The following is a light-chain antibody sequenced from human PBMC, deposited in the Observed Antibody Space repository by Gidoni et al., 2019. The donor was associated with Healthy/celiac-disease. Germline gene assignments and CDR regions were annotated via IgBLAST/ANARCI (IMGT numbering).Light chain of an antibody. CDR2: EVS. Sequence: QSALPQPASVSGSPGQSITISCTGTSSDVGGYNYVSWYQQHPGKAPKLMIYEVSNRPSGVSNRFSGSKSGNTASLTISGLQAEDEADYYCSSYTSSSILVVFGGGTKLT. CDR3: SSYTSSSILVV. CDR1: SSDVGGYNY. V-gene: IGLV2-14*01. J-gene: IGLJ2*01.